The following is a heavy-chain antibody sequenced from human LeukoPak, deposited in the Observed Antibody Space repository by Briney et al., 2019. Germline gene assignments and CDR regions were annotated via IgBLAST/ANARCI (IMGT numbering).Heavy chain of an antibody. Sequence: SETLSLTCAVYGGSFSGYYWSWIRQPPGKGLEWIGEINHSGTTNYNPSLKSRVTISVDTSKTQFSLKLSSVTTADTAVYYCARARYYDYIWGSYRLGYFDYWGQGTLVTVSS. V-gene: IGHV4-34*01. D-gene: IGHD3-16*02. CDR1: GGSFSGYY. CDR2: INHSGTT. CDR3: ARARYYDYIWGSYRLGYFDY. J-gene: IGHJ4*02.